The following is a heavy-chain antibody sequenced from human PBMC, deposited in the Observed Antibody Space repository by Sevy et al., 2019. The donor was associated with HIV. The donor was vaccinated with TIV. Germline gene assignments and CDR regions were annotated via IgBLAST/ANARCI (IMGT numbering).Heavy chain of an antibody. D-gene: IGHD3-10*01. Sequence: SETLSLTCTVSGGSISSGDYYWSWIRQPPGKGLEWIGYIYYSGSTYYHPSLKSRVTISVDTSKNQFSLKLSSVTAADTAVYYCARAGGVLWFGESRSDAFDIWGQGTMVTVSS. CDR2: IYYSGST. CDR3: ARAGGVLWFGESRSDAFDI. J-gene: IGHJ3*02. CDR1: GGSISSGDYY. V-gene: IGHV4-30-4*01.